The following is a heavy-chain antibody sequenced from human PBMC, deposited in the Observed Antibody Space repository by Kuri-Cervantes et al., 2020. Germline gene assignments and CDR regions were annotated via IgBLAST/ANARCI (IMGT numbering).Heavy chain of an antibody. V-gene: IGHV3-7*03. CDR3: ARDMTTVTTDAFDI. D-gene: IGHD4-17*01. CDR1: GFTFSSYW. CDR2: IKQDGSEK. J-gene: IGHJ3*02. Sequence: LSLTCAASGFTFSSYWMSWVRQAPGKGLEWVANIKQDGSEKYYVDSVKGRFTISRDNAKNSLYLQMNSLRAEDTAVYYCARDMTTVTTDAFDIWGQGTMVTVSS.